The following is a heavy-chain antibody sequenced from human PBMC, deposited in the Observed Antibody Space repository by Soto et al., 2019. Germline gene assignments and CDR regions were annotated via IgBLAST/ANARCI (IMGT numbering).Heavy chain of an antibody. CDR2: ISYDGSNK. Sequence: QVQLVESGGGVVQPGRSLRLSCAASGFSFSSYGMQWVRQAPGKGLEWVAVISYDGSNKYYADSVKDRFTISRDNSKKTLYLQMNGLRADDTAVYYCVAGQYFFDYCGQGTLVTVSS. V-gene: IGHV3-30*03. CDR1: GFSFSSYG. D-gene: IGHD6-19*01. CDR3: VAGQYFFDY. J-gene: IGHJ4*02.